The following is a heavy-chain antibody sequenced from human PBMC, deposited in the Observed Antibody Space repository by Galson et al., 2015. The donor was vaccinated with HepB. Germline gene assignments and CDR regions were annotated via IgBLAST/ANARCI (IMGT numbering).Heavy chain of an antibody. CDR3: ARIPAAGTKTFDY. CDR1: GFSLSTGGMS. V-gene: IGHV2-70*11. CDR2: IDWDDDK. D-gene: IGHD6-13*01. J-gene: IGHJ4*02. Sequence: PALVKPTQTLTLTCTFSGFSLSTGGMSMSWIRQPPGKALEWLARIDWDDDKYYSKSLKTRLTISKDTSKNQVVLTMTNMDPVDTATYYCARIPAAGTKTFDYWGQGTLVTVSS.